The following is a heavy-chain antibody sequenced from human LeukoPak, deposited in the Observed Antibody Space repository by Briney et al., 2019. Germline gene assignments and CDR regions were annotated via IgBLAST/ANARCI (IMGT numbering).Heavy chain of an antibody. D-gene: IGHD4-11*01. V-gene: IGHV4-38-2*01. CDR2: IYHSGST. J-gene: IGHJ6*03. CDR1: GYSISSGYY. Sequence: SETLSLTCAVSGYSISSGYYWGWIRQRPGKGLEWIGSIYHSGSTYYNPSLKSRVTISVDTSKNQFSLKLSSVTAADTAVYYCAGTTNHYYDYYMDVWGNGTTVTVSS. CDR3: AGTTNHYYDYYMDV.